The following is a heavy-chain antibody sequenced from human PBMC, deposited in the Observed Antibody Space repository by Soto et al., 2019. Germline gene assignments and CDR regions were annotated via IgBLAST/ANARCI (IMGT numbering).Heavy chain of an antibody. Sequence: GGSLRLSCAASGFTFTSYAMNWVRQAPGKGLEWVSAISGSGGSTYYADSVKGRFTISRDNSKNTLYLQMNSLRAEDTAVYYCAKEYCSSTSCSRIYVGFDYWGQGTLVTVSS. V-gene: IGHV3-23*01. D-gene: IGHD2-2*01. J-gene: IGHJ4*02. CDR3: AKEYCSSTSCSRIYVGFDY. CDR2: ISGSGGST. CDR1: GFTFTSYA.